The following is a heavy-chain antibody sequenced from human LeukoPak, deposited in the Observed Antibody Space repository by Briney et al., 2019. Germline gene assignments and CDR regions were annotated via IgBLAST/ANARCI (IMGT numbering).Heavy chain of an antibody. V-gene: IGHV4-39*01. CDR3: ASSPGYYYGSGSYYYMDV. Sequence: SETLSLTCTVSGGSISSSSCYWGWIRQPPGKGLEWIGSIYYSGSTYYNPSLKSRVTISVDTSKNQFSLKLSSVTAADTAVYYCASSPGYYYGSGSYYYMDVWGKGTTVTISS. CDR2: IYYSGST. CDR1: GGSISSSSCY. J-gene: IGHJ6*03. D-gene: IGHD3-10*01.